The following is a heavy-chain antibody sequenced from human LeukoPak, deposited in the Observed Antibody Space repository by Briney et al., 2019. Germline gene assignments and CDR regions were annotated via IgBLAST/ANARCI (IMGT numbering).Heavy chain of an antibody. V-gene: IGHV4-30-4*08. J-gene: IGHJ5*02. CDR2: IYYSGST. D-gene: IGHD3-3*01. CDR1: GGSISSGDYY. CDR3: ARGLNTYYDFWSGYEYWFDP. Sequence: PSQTLSLTCTVSGGSISSGDYYWSWIRRPPGKGLEWIGYIYYSGSTYYNPSLKSRVTISVDTSKNQFSLKLSSVTAPDTAVYYCARGLNTYYDFWSGYEYWFDPWGQGTLVTVSS.